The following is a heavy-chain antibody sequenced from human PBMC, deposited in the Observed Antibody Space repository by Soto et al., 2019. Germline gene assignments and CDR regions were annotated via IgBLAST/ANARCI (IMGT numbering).Heavy chain of an antibody. CDR1: RFSVNISY. D-gene: IGHD6-19*01. V-gene: IGHV3-23*01. J-gene: IGHJ1*01. CDR3: AKGVPGIAVAGTGYFQH. Sequence: ASCRFSVNISYVSGSLKAKGKGLEWVSVISGSGDSTYYADSVKGRFTISRDNSKNTLYLQMNSLRAEDTAVYYCAKGVPGIAVAGTGYFQHWGQGTLVTVSS. CDR2: ISGSGDST.